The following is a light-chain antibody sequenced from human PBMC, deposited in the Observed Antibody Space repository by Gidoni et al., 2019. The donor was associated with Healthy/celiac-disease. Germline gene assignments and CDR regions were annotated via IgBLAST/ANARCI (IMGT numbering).Light chain of an antibody. CDR1: QSVSSSY. J-gene: IGKJ1*01. CDR2: GAS. Sequence: VLTQSPGTLSLSPGERATLSCRAIQSVSSSYLAWYQQKPGQAPRLLIYGASSRATGIPDRVSGSGSGTDFTLTISRLEPEDFAVYYCQQDGSAPETFXQXTKVEIK. V-gene: IGKV3-20*01. CDR3: QQDGSAPET.